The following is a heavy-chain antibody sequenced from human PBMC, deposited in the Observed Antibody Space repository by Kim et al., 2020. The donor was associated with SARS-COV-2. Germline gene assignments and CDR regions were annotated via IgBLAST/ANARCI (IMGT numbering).Heavy chain of an antibody. V-gene: IGHV6-1*01. Sequence: YNDYAVSVKSRITINPDTSKNQFSLQLTSVTPEDTALYYCVRYSGWYYFDYWGQGTLVIVSS. D-gene: IGHD5-12*01. CDR2: YN. J-gene: IGHJ4*02. CDR3: VRYSGWYYFDY.